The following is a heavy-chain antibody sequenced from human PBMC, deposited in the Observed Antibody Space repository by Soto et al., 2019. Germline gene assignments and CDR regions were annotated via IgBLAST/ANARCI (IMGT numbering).Heavy chain of an antibody. V-gene: IGHV4-34*01. CDR1: GGSFSGYY. Sequence: SETLSLTCAVYGGSFSGYYWSWIRQPPGKGLEWIGEINHSGSTNYNPSLKSRVTISVDTSKNQFSLKLSSVTAADTAVYYCARWRYFDWLLGSRNKHNWFDPWGQGTLVTVSS. D-gene: IGHD3-9*01. CDR3: ARWRYFDWLLGSRNKHNWFDP. CDR2: INHSGST. J-gene: IGHJ5*02.